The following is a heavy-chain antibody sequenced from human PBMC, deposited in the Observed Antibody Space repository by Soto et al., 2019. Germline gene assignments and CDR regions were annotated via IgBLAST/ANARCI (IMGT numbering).Heavy chain of an antibody. CDR2: IYYSGST. J-gene: IGHJ3*02. CDR1: GGSISSSSYY. Sequence: FETLSLTCTVSGGSISSSSYYWGWIRQPPGKGLEWIGSIYYSGSTYYNPSLKSRVTISVDTSKNQFSLKLSSVTAADTAVYYCAREMAYAFDIWGQGTMVTVSS. V-gene: IGHV4-39*02. D-gene: IGHD5-12*01. CDR3: AREMAYAFDI.